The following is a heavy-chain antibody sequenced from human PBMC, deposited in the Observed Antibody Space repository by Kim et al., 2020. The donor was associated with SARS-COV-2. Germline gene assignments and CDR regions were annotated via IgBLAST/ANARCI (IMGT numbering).Heavy chain of an antibody. D-gene: IGHD3-3*02. CDR1: GFSFSSYG. V-gene: IGHV3-30*18. Sequence: GGSLRLSCAASGFSFSSYGMQWVRQAPGKGLEWVAVIASGGTGEIYADSVKGRFTISRDNAKNTLFLQLSSLRTEDTAIYYCAKESILASMRRGLDSWGQGTLVTVSS. CDR3: AKESILASMRRGLDS. CDR2: IASGGTGE. J-gene: IGHJ4*02.